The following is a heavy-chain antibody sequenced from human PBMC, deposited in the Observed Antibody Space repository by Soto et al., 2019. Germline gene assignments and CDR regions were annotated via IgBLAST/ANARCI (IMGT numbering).Heavy chain of an antibody. CDR1: GYSFTSYW. V-gene: IGHV5-10-1*01. Sequence: GESLKISCKGSGYSFTSYWISWVRQMPGKGLEWMGRIDPSDSYTNYSPSFQGHDTISADKSISTAYLHWSSLKASDTAMYYCARRYSIFPFYGVDVWGQGTTVTVSS. CDR2: IDPSDSYT. J-gene: IGHJ6*02. CDR3: ARRYSIFPFYGVDV. D-gene: IGHD3-3*02.